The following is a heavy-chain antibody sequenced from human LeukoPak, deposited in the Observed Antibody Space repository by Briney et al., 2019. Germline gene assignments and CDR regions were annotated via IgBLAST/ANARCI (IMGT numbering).Heavy chain of an antibody. J-gene: IGHJ3*02. V-gene: IGHV5-51*01. CDR3: ARPLEGTVTTEGAFDI. D-gene: IGHD4-17*01. CDR1: GYSFTSYW. CDR2: IYPGDSDT. Sequence: GESLKISCKGSGYSFTSYWIGWVRQMPGKGLEWMGIIYPGDSDTRYSPSFQGQVTISADKSISTAYLQWSSLKASDTAMYYCARPLEGTVTTEGAFDIWGQGTMVTVSS.